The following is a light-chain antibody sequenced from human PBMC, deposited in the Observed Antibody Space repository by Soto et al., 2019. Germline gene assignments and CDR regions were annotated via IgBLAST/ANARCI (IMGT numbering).Light chain of an antibody. CDR3: QQYGTSRT. V-gene: IGKV3-20*01. CDR1: QSVTNSY. Sequence: EIVLTQSPGTLSLSPGERATLSCRASQSVTNSYVAWYQQQLGQAPRLLIYGASIRATGIPDRFSGSGSGTDFTLTISRLEPEDFAVYYCQQYGTSRTFGQGTKVDIK. CDR2: GAS. J-gene: IGKJ1*01.